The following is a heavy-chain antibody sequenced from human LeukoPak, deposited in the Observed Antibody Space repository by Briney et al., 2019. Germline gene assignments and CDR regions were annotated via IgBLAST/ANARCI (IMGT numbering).Heavy chain of an antibody. D-gene: IGHD3-22*01. CDR3: ASGNSGYFYADY. J-gene: IGHJ4*02. Sequence: GGSLRLSCAASGSTVNSNFMNWVRQAPGKGLEWVSVTFSGGSTYYADSVKGRFTISRDNSKNTLYLQMNSLRAEGTAVYYCASGNSGYFYADYWGQGALVTVSS. CDR1: GSTVNSNF. V-gene: IGHV3-53*01. CDR2: TFSGGST.